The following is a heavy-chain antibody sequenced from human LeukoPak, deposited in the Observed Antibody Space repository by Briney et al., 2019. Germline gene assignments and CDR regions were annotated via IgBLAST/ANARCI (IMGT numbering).Heavy chain of an antibody. J-gene: IGHJ2*01. CDR2: ISYDGSNK. V-gene: IGHV3-30*04. D-gene: IGHD2-8*01. CDR3: ARDGMVYAKGNYFDL. Sequence: GRSLRLSCAASGFTFSSYAMHWVRQAPGKGLEWVAVISYDGSNKYYADSVKGRFTISRDNSKNTLYLQMNSLRAEDTAVYFCARDGMVYAKGNYFDLWGRGTLVTVSS. CDR1: GFTFSSYA.